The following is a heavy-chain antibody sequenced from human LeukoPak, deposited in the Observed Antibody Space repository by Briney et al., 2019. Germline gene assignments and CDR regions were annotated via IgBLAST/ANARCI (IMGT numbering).Heavy chain of an antibody. CDR1: GGSISSGSYY. CDR3: ARDRGDILTGYLLDY. D-gene: IGHD3-9*01. Sequence: SETLSLTCTVSGGSISSGSYYWSWIRQPAGKGLEWIGRIYTSGSTNYNPSLKSRVTISVDTSKNQFSLKLSSVTAADTAVYYCARDRGDILTGYLLDYWGQGTLVTVSS. CDR2: IYTSGST. J-gene: IGHJ4*02. V-gene: IGHV4-61*02.